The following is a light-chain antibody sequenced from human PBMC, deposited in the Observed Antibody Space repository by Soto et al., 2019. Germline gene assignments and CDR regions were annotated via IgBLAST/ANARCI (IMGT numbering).Light chain of an antibody. Sequence: EIVLTQSPDTLSLSPGERATLSCRASQSVSSSLAWYQQKPGQAPRLLIYDASNRATGIPARFSGSGSGTDFTLTISSLEPEDFAVYYWQQRSNWPPEVTFGRGTKVDIK. V-gene: IGKV3-11*01. CDR1: QSVSSS. CDR2: DAS. CDR3: QQRSNWPPEVT. J-gene: IGKJ3*01.